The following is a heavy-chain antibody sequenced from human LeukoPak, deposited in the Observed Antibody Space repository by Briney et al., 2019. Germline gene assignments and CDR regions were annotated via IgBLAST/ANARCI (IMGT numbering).Heavy chain of an antibody. J-gene: IGHJ4*02. D-gene: IGHD3-9*01. CDR2: ISGSGGST. V-gene: IGHV3-23*01. CDR1: GFTFSSYA. CDR3: AKDPGYDILTGHFLDY. Sequence: GGSLRLSCAASGFTFSSYAMSWVRQAPGKGLEWVSAISGSGGSTYYADSVKGRFTISRDNSKNTLYLQMNSLRAEDTAVYYCAKDPGYDILTGHFLDYWGQGTLVTVSS.